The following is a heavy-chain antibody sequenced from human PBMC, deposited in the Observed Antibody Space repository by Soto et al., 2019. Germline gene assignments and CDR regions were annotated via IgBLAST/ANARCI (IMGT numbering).Heavy chain of an antibody. V-gene: IGHV4-59*01. J-gene: IGHJ4*02. CDR1: GGSISSYY. CDR2: IYYSGST. D-gene: IGHD3-3*01. Sequence: SLTCTVSGGSISSYYWSWIRQPPGKGLEWIGYIYYSGSTNYNPSLKSRVTISVDTSKNQFSLKLSSVTAADTAVYYCAREGSVSSYYDFWSGPSGFDYWGQGTLVTVS. CDR3: AREGSVSSYYDFWSGPSGFDY.